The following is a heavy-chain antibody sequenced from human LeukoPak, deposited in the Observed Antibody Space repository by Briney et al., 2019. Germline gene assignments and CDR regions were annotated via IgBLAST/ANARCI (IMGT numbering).Heavy chain of an antibody. CDR2: IIPILGIT. CDR1: GGTFSSYV. D-gene: IGHD3-22*01. CDR3: ARDQGMYDSSGFDAFDI. V-gene: IGHV1-69*04. J-gene: IGHJ3*02. Sequence: ASVKVSCKASGGTFSSYVISWVRQAPGQGLEWMGRIIPILGITNYAQKFQGRVTITADKSTSTAYMELSSLRSEDTAVYYCARDQGMYDSSGFDAFDIWGQGTMVTVSS.